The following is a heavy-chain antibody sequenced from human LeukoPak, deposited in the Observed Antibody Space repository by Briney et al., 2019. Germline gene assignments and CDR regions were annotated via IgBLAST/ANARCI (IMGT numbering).Heavy chain of an antibody. CDR2: ISSSSSYI. Sequence: GGSLRLSCAASGFTFSSYSMNWVRQAPGKGLEWVSSISSSSSYIYYADSVKDRFTIYRDNAKNSLYLQMNSLRAEDTAVYYCARQSSGYDLGYWGQGTLVTVSS. CDR3: ARQSSGYDLGY. J-gene: IGHJ4*02. V-gene: IGHV3-21*01. CDR1: GFTFSSYS. D-gene: IGHD5-12*01.